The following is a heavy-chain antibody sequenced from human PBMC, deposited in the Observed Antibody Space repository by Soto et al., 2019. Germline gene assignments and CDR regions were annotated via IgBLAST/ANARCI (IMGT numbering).Heavy chain of an antibody. CDR3: ARDPGYSSSWYSSWFDP. V-gene: IGHV1-69*06. CDR1: GGTFSSYA. J-gene: IGHJ5*02. Sequence: QVQLVQSGAEVKKPGSSVKVSCKASGGTFSSYAISWVRQAPGQGLEWMGGIIPIFGTANYAQKFQGRVTITADKSTSTAYMERSSLRSEDTAVYYCARDPGYSSSWYSSWFDPWGQGTLVTVSS. D-gene: IGHD6-13*01. CDR2: IIPIFGTA.